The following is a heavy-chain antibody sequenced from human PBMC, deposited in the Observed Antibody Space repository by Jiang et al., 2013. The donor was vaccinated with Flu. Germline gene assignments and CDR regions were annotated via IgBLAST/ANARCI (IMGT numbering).Heavy chain of an antibody. CDR3: ARQGTYLTPADY. Sequence: GAEVKKPGESLKISCKGSGYSFTSYWIAWVRQVPGKGLEWMGIIFPYDSDARYSPSFQGQVTISADKSISTAFLQWSSLKASDTAIYYCARQGTYLTPADYWGQGTLVTVSA. J-gene: IGHJ4*02. D-gene: IGHD1-26*01. CDR1: GYSFTSYW. CDR2: IFPYDSDA. V-gene: IGHV5-51*01.